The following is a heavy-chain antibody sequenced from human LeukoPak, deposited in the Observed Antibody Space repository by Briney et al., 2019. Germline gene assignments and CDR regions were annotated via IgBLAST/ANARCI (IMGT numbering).Heavy chain of an antibody. Sequence: GGSLRLSCAASGFTFSNYWMHWVRQAPGKGLVWVSRIKGDGTDTKYADSVRGRFTISRDNAENTLYLQMNSLRVEDTAVYYCARDDGDNWNYWNYWGQGTLVTVSS. CDR1: GFTFSNYW. V-gene: IGHV3-74*01. CDR2: IKGDGTDT. CDR3: ARDDGDNWNYWNY. J-gene: IGHJ4*02. D-gene: IGHD1-7*01.